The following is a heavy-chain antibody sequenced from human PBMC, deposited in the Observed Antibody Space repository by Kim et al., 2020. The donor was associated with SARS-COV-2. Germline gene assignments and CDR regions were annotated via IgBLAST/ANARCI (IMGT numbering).Heavy chain of an antibody. J-gene: IGHJ4*02. CDR2: ISGSGGST. V-gene: IGHV3-23*01. Sequence: GGSLRLSCAASGFTFSSYAMSWVRQAPGKGLEWVSAISGSGGSTYYADSVKGRFTISRDNSKNTLYLQMNSLRAEDTAVYYCAKDLYYGSGSYYNEPFGYWGQGTLVTVSS. CDR3: AKDLYYGSGSYYNEPFGY. D-gene: IGHD3-10*01. CDR1: GFTFSSYA.